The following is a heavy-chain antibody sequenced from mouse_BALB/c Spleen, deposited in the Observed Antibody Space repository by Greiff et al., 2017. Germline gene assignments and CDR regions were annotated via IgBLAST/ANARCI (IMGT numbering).Heavy chain of an antibody. CDR1: GYSFTSYY. Sequence: VQLQQSGPELVKPGASVKISCKASGYSFTSYYIHWVKQRPGQGLEWIGWIFPGSGNTKYNEKFKGKATLTADTSSSTAYMQLSSLTSEDSAVYFCAKYGNYEGWFAYWGQGTLVTVSA. V-gene: IGHV1-66*01. D-gene: IGHD2-10*02. CDR3: AKYGNYEGWFAY. CDR2: IFPGSGNT. J-gene: IGHJ3*01.